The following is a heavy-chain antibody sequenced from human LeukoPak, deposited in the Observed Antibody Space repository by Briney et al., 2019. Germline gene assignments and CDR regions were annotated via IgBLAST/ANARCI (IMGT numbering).Heavy chain of an antibody. CDR3: ARRTWYPYYYYMDV. J-gene: IGHJ6*03. Sequence: SETLSLTCTVSGGSISSSSYYWGWIRQPPGKGLEWIGSIYYSGSTYYNPSLKSRVTISVDTSKNQFSLKLSSVTAADTAVYYCARRTWYPYYYYMDVWGKGTTVTVSS. V-gene: IGHV4-39*07. D-gene: IGHD6-13*01. CDR1: GGSISSSSYY. CDR2: IYYSGST.